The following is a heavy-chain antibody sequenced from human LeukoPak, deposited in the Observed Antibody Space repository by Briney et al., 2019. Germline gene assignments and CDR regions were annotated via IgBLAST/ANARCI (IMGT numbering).Heavy chain of an antibody. J-gene: IGHJ5*02. CDR1: GGSISSGGYY. CDR2: IYHSGST. V-gene: IGHV4-30-2*01. D-gene: IGHD3-3*01. Sequence: SETLSLTCTVSGGSISSGGYYWRWIRQPPGKGLEWIGYIYHSGSTYYNPSLKSRVTISVDRSKNQFSLKLSSVTVADTAVYYCAREDFWSASYNGWLDPWGQGTLVIVSS. CDR3: AREDFWSASYNGWLDP.